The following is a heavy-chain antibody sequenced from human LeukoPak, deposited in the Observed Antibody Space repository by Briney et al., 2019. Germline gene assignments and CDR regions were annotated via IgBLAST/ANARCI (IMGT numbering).Heavy chain of an antibody. CDR1: GFTFSDSA. CDR2: IRSKANNYAT. J-gene: IGHJ4*02. CDR3: AKDQPLVVITGQFDY. D-gene: IGHD3-22*01. Sequence: GGSLRLSCAASGFTFSDSAMHWVRQASGKGLEWVGRIRSKANNYATAYATSVKGRFTISRDDSKNTAYLQMNSLRAEDTAVYYCAKDQPLVVITGQFDYWGQGTLVTVSS. V-gene: IGHV3-73*01.